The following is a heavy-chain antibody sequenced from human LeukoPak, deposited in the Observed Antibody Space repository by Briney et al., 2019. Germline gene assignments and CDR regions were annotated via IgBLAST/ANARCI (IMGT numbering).Heavy chain of an antibody. CDR3: TRSRDGYNYLYSNF. J-gene: IGHJ4*02. V-gene: IGHV3-53*01. D-gene: IGHD5-24*01. Sequence: GGSLRLSCAASGFTVSNNYMSWVRQAPGKGLEWVSIIYSGGSTYYADSVKGRFTISRDNSKNTLYLQMNNLRAEDTAVYYCTRSRDGYNYLYSNFWGQGTLVTVSS. CDR2: IYSGGST. CDR1: GFTVSNNY.